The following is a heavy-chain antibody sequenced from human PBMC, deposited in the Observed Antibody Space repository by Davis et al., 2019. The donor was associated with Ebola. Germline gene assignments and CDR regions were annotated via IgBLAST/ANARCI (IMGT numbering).Heavy chain of an antibody. CDR3: ARGVWFGEFGWFDP. J-gene: IGHJ5*02. CDR2: IYYSGST. V-gene: IGHV4-61*01. D-gene: IGHD3-10*01. Sequence: PSETLSLTCTVSGGSVSSGSYYWSWIRQPPGKGLEWIGYIYYSGSTNYNPSLKSRVTISVDTSKNQFSLKLSSVTAADTAVYYCARGVWFGEFGWFDPWGQGTLVTVSS. CDR1: GGSVSSGSYY.